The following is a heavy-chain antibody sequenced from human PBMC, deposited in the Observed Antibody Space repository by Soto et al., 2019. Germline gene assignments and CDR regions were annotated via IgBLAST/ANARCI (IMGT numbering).Heavy chain of an antibody. V-gene: IGHV3-73*02. CDR3: TISFPGYSRVSGWN. CDR1: GFTFSGSA. CDR2: IRTKTNNYAT. D-gene: IGHD6-13*01. Sequence: EVQLVESGGGLVQPGGSLKLSCAASGFTFSGSAMHWVRQASGQGLEWVGRIRTKTNNYATAYAASVKCSVTISRDDSKNKAYLQMNSLKTEDTAVYYCTISFPGYSRVSGWNWCQRTLVTVSS. J-gene: IGHJ4*02.